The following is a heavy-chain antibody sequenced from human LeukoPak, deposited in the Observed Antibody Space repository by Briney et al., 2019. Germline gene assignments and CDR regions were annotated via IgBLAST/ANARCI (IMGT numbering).Heavy chain of an antibody. J-gene: IGHJ4*02. CDR2: VSSNGDAT. CDR1: GFTFSSYA. CDR3: SRRPDYGGTPTFDY. V-gene: IGHV3-64*01. Sequence: GGSLRLSCAASGFTFSSYAMHWVRQAPGKGLEYVSAVSSNGDATYYANSVEGRFTISRDNSKNTLYLQMNSLRVEDTAVYYCSRRPDYGGTPTFDYWGQGTLVTVSS. D-gene: IGHD4-23*01.